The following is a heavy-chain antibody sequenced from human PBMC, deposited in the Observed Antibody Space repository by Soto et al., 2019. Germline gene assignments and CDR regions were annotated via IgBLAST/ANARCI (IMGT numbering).Heavy chain of an antibody. Sequence: SETLSLTCTVSGGSISSDGYYWTWIRQHPRKGLEWMGYIYYSGSTNYNPSLKSRVTISVDTSKNQFSLKLSSVTAADTAVYYCARYFSGYSSGWYDYYYYYYGMDVWGQGTTVTVSS. D-gene: IGHD6-19*01. CDR2: IYYSGST. CDR3: ARYFSGYSSGWYDYYYYYYGMDV. J-gene: IGHJ6*02. V-gene: IGHV4-61*08. CDR1: GGSISSDGYY.